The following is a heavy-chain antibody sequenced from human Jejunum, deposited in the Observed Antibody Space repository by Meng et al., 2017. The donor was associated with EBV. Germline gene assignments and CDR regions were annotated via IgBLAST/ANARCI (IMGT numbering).Heavy chain of an antibody. Sequence: GQLVESGGGVVQPGGCLRLSCVGSDFTFDEYSMNWVRQAPGKGLEWVSSISGNSGHIDYADSLKGRFTISRDNAKKSLFLQMDSLRVDDTAVYYCAAGTTTTTKYNWLDPWGLGTLVTVSS. CDR3: AAGTTTTTKYNWLDP. V-gene: IGHV3-21*01. CDR1: DFTFDEYS. CDR2: ISGNSGHI. J-gene: IGHJ5*02. D-gene: IGHD1-1*01.